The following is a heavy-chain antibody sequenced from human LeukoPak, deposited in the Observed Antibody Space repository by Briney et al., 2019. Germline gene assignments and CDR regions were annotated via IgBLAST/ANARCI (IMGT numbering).Heavy chain of an antibody. CDR1: GGSISSGGYY. V-gene: IGHV4-31*03. CDR3: ARASYSGYGPYYYYGMDV. CDR2: IYYSGST. Sequence: SETLSLTCTISGGSISSGGYYWSWIRQHPGKGLEWIGYIYYSGSTYYNPSLKSRVTISVDTSKNQFSLKLSSVTAADTAVYYCARASYSGYGPYYYYGMDVWGQGTTVTVSS. D-gene: IGHD5-12*01. J-gene: IGHJ6*02.